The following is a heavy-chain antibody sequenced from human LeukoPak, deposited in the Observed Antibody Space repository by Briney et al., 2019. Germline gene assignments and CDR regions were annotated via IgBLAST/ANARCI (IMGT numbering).Heavy chain of an antibody. CDR1: GFTFSSYG. CDR2: ISYDGSNK. J-gene: IGHJ4*02. Sequence: GGSLRLSCAASGFTFSSYGMHWVRQAPGKGLEWVAVISYDGSNKYYADSVKGRFTISRDNSKNTLYLQMNSLRAEDTAVYYCAKDRKRWLQTNPGYYSDYWGQGTLVTVSS. D-gene: IGHD5-24*01. CDR3: AKDRKRWLQTNPGYYSDY. V-gene: IGHV3-30*18.